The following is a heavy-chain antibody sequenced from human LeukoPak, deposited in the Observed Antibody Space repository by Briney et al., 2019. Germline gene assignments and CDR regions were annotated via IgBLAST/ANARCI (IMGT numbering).Heavy chain of an antibody. CDR1: GGSIHSY. CDR2: ISGSGTI. Sequence: SETLSLTCTVSGGSIHSYWSWIRQPAGKGLEWIGRISGSGTITYNPALQSRLTISIDTSKNQFSLKLMSVTAADTAVYYCAKDKTALLWFMDVWGKGTTVTISS. D-gene: IGHD5-18*01. V-gene: IGHV4-4*07. CDR3: AKDKTALLWFMDV. J-gene: IGHJ6*03.